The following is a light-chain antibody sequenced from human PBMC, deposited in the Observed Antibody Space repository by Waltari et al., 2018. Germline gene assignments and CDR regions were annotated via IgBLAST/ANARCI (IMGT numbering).Light chain of an antibody. CDR1: HFNMGSNT. J-gene: IGLJ3*02. Sequence: SVLTQPPSASGTPGQTVTISCSGSHFNMGSNTVKWYQQLPGTAPKLLIYSDYQRPSGVPARFSASNAGTSASLAISGLQSEDEADYYCSSWDDRLSGVVFGEGTKLTVL. V-gene: IGLV1-44*01. CDR3: SSWDDRLSGVV. CDR2: SDY.